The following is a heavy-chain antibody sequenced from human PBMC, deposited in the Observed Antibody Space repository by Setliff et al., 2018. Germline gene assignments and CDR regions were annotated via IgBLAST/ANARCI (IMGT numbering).Heavy chain of an antibody. V-gene: IGHV4-39*01. J-gene: IGHJ4*02. CDR3: ASLPYYDSSGYSLSYY. Sequence: ASETLSLTCTVSGGSISSGSYYWGWIRQPPRKGLEWIGSIHYSGSTYYNPSLKSRVTISVDTSKNQFSLKLSSVTAADTAVYYCASLPYYDSSGYSLSYYWGQGTLVTVSS. CDR1: GGSISSGSYY. CDR2: IHYSGST. D-gene: IGHD3-22*01.